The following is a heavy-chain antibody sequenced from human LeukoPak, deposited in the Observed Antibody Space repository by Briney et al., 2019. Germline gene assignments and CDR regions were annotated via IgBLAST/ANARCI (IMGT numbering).Heavy chain of an antibody. CDR1: GYTFTGYY. J-gene: IGHJ3*02. CDR2: INPNSGGT. V-gene: IGHV1-2*02. D-gene: IGHD2-21*02. CDR3: ASATTYCGADCYPLDAFDI. Sequence: ASVKVSCKASGYTFTGYYMHWVRQAPGQGLEWMGWINPNSGGTNYAQKFLGRITMTRDTSITTAYMELSRLRSDDTAVYYCASATTYCGADCYPLDAFDIWGHGTMVTVSS.